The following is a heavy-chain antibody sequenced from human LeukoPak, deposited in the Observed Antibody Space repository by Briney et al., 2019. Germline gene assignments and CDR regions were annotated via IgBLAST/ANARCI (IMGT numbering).Heavy chain of an antibody. CDR3: ARGVSYYDSSGYYNEYFQH. CDR1: GGSISSYY. CDR2: IYYSGCT. D-gene: IGHD3-22*01. V-gene: IGHV4-59*08. J-gene: IGHJ1*01. Sequence: SETLSPTCTVSGGSISSYYWSWIRQPPGKGLEWIGYIYYSGCTNYNPSLKSRVTISVDTSKNQFSLKLSSVTAADTAVYYCARGVSYYDSSGYYNEYFQHWGQGTLVTVSS.